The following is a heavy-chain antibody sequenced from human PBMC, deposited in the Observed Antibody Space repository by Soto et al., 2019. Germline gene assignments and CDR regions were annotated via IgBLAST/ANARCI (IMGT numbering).Heavy chain of an antibody. CDR1: GDSISSHS. CDR2: IYYTGST. CDR3: GRVNVWKWPPQYYLDY. V-gene: IGHV4-59*11. J-gene: IGHJ4*02. D-gene: IGHD3-10*01. Sequence: SETLSLTCAVSGDSISSHSWSWIRQSPGKGLEWIGFIYYTGSTYYNPSLKSRVTTAVDTSKNQFSLKLSSVTAADTAVYYCGRVNVWKWPPQYYLDYWGQGTLVTVSS.